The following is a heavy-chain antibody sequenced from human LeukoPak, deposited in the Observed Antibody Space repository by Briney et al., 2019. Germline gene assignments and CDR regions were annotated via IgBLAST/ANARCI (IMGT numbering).Heavy chain of an antibody. V-gene: IGHV3-9*01. J-gene: IGHJ4*02. Sequence: GGSLRLSCAASGFTFDDYAMHWVRQAPGKGLEWVSGISWNSGSIGYADSVKGRFTISRDNAKNSLYLQMNSLRAEDTAVYYCARGGYCSSTSCYRGILDYWGQGTLVTVSS. CDR2: ISWNSGSI. CDR1: GFTFDDYA. D-gene: IGHD2-2*01. CDR3: ARGGYCSSTSCYRGILDY.